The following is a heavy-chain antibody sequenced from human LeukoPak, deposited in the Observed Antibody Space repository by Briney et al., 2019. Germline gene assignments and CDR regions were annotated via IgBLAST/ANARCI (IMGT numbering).Heavy chain of an antibody. D-gene: IGHD2/OR15-2a*01. CDR1: GNYW. CDR3: VSFYETY. Sequence: GGSLRLSCAASGNYWMRWVRQAPGRGLVWVSHINSDGSWTSYADSVKGRFTISKDNAKNTVYLRMNSLRAEDTAVYYCVSFYETYWGRGTLVTVSS. CDR2: INSDGSWT. V-gene: IGHV3-74*01. J-gene: IGHJ4*02.